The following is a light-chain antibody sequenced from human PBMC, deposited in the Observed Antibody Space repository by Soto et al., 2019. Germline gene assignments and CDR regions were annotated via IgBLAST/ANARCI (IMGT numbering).Light chain of an antibody. CDR3: LQDYDFPWT. CDR1: QGIRND. Sequence: AIQMTQSPSSLSASVGDRVIITCRASQGIRNDLGWFQQKPGKAPKLLSYAASRLQSGVPSRFSGSGSGTDFTLTINSLQPEDFATYYCLQDYDFPWTFGHGTKVEIK. J-gene: IGKJ1*01. V-gene: IGKV1-6*01. CDR2: AAS.